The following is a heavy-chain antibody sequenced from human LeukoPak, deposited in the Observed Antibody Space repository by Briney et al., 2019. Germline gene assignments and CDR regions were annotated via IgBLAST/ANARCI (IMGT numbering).Heavy chain of an antibody. V-gene: IGHV3-9*03. CDR1: GFTLMVMA. Sequence: GGSLRLSCAASGFTLMVMALTWFPKAQGKGLNGSPGFGGNSGSIGYADSVKGRFTISRDNAKNSLYLQMNSLRAEDMALYYCAKAFGAYYDSSGLRIDYWGQGTLVTVSS. CDR3: AKAFGAYYDSSGLRIDY. D-gene: IGHD3-22*01. CDR2: FGGNSGSI. J-gene: IGHJ4*02.